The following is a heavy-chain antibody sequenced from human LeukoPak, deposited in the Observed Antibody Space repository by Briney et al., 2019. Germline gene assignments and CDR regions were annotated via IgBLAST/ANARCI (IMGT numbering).Heavy chain of an antibody. CDR2: ISSSSSYI. Sequence: GGSLRLSCAASGFTFRNHSMTWVRQAPGKGLEWVSSISSSSSYIYYADSVKGRFTISRDNAKNSLYLQMNSLRAEDTAIYFCAKDMGGRLGPWGQGTLVTVSS. D-gene: IGHD1-26*01. V-gene: IGHV3-21*04. J-gene: IGHJ5*02. CDR3: AKDMGGRLGP. CDR1: GFTFRNHS.